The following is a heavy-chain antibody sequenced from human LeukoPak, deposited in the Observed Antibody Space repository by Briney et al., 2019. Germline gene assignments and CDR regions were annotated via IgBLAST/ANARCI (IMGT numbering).Heavy chain of an antibody. J-gene: IGHJ2*01. CDR1: GFTFSSYS. Sequence: GGSLRLSCAASGFTFSSYSMNWVRQAPGKGLEWVSSISSSSSYIYYADSVKGRFTISRDNAKNSLYLQMNSLRAEDTAVYYCARGPTVIDWYFDLWGRGTLVTVSS. CDR3: ARGPTVIDWYFDL. V-gene: IGHV3-21*01. CDR2: ISSSSSYI. D-gene: IGHD4-11*01.